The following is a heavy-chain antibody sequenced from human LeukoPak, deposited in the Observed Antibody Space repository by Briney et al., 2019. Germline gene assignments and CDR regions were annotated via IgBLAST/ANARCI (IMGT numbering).Heavy chain of an antibody. CDR1: GFPFGLYW. CDR3: ARADIAVAGPYNYYGMDV. Sequence: GGSLRLSCAASGFPFGLYWMSWVRQAPGKGLEWVANMNQDGSEKYYVDSVKGRFTISRDNAKNSLYLQMNSLRAEDTAVYYCARADIAVAGPYNYYGMDVWGQGTTVTVSS. D-gene: IGHD6-19*01. CDR2: MNQDGSEK. J-gene: IGHJ6*02. V-gene: IGHV3-7*01.